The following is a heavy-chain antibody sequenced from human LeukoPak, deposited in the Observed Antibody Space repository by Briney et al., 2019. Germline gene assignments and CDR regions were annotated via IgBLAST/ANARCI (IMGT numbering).Heavy chain of an antibody. CDR3: AGYSGYSRMGVYYYYGMDV. CDR1: GGTFSSYA. V-gene: IGHV1-69*04. D-gene: IGHD5-12*01. J-gene: IGHJ6*02. CDR2: IIPILGIA. Sequence: SVKVSCKASGGTFSSYAIGWVRQAPGQGLEWMGRIIPILGIANYAQKFQGRVTITADKSTSTAYMELSSLRSEDTAVYYCAGYSGYSRMGVYYYYGMDVWGQGTTVTVSS.